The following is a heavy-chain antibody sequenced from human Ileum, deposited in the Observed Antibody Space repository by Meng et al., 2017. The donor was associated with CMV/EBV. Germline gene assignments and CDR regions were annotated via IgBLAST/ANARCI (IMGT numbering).Heavy chain of an antibody. CDR3: ARALGLGAVMPNYDAFDL. CDR2: IRDSGANT. CDR1: GFTFSGYG. V-gene: IGHV3-23*01. D-gene: IGHD6-19*01. J-gene: IGHJ3*01. Sequence: GESLKISCSASGFTFSGYGMSWVRQAPGKGLEWGSAIRDSGANTYYAGSVTGRFTISRDNSHNTLYLQMHSLRAEDTAVYYCARALGLGAVMPNYDAFDLWGQGTVVTVSS.